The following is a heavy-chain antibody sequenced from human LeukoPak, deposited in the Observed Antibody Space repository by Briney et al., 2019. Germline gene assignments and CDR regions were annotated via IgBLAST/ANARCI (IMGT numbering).Heavy chain of an antibody. V-gene: IGHV3-30*18. CDR2: ISHDGNNK. J-gene: IGHJ4*02. CDR1: GFTFSSYG. D-gene: IGHD3-22*01. Sequence: GGSLRLSCAASGFTFSSYGMRWVRQAPGKGLEWLTVISHDGNNKYYADSVKGRFTISRDNSKNTLYLQMNSLRAEDTAVYYCAKDNSNYYDNTGYWGQGTLVTVSS. CDR3: AKDNSNYYDNTGY.